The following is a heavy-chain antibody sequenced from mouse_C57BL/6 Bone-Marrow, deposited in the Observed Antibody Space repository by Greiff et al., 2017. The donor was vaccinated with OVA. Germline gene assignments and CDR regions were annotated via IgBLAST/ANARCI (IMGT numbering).Heavy chain of an antibody. CDR3: AREGYFDV. Sequence: QVQLKESGAELVMPGASVKLSCKASGYTFTSYWMHWVKQRPGQGLEWIGEIDPSDSYTNYNQKFKGKSTLTVDKSSSTAYMQLSSLTSEDSAVYYCAREGYFDVWGTGTTVTVSS. CDR2: IDPSDSYT. J-gene: IGHJ1*03. V-gene: IGHV1-69*01. CDR1: GYTFTSYW.